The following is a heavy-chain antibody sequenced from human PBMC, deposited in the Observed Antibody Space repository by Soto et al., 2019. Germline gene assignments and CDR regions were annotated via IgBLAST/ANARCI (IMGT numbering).Heavy chain of an antibody. CDR1: GGTFSSYT. Sequence: QVQLVQSGAEVKKPGSSVKVSCKASGGTFSSYTISWVRQAPGQGLEWMGRIIPILGIANYAQKFQGRVTITADKSTSTAYMELSSLRSEDTAVYYCARGGDILTGYYTPYLIGYYYYMDVWGKGTTVTVSS. V-gene: IGHV1-69*02. J-gene: IGHJ6*03. CDR2: IIPILGIA. CDR3: ARGGDILTGYYTPYLIGYYYYMDV. D-gene: IGHD3-9*01.